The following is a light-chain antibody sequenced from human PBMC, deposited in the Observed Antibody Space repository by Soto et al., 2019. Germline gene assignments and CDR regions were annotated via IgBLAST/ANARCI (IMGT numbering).Light chain of an antibody. J-gene: IGLJ1*01. CDR2: DVN. V-gene: IGLV2-14*03. Sequence: QSALTQPASVSGSPGQSITISCAGTTSDIGGYDYVSWYQQHPGRAPKLMIFDVNRRPSGVSNRFSGSKSGNTASLTISGLRAEDEADYYCSAFTSSFTHVFGTGTKLTVL. CDR3: SAFTSSFTHV. CDR1: TSDIGGYDY.